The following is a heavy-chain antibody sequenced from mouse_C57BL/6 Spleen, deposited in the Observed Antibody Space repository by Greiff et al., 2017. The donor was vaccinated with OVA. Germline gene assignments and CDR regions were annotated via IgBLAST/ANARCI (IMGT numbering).Heavy chain of an antibody. Sequence: QVQLKESGPELVKPGASVKISCKASGYAFSSSWMNWVKQRPGKGLEWIGRIYPGDGDTNYNGKFKGKATLTADKSSSTAYMQLSSLTSEYSAVYFCSRDHYGSSYWYFDVWGTGTTVTVSS. CDR3: SRDHYGSSYWYFDV. CDR1: GYAFSSSW. J-gene: IGHJ1*03. D-gene: IGHD1-1*01. CDR2: IYPGDGDT. V-gene: IGHV1-82*01.